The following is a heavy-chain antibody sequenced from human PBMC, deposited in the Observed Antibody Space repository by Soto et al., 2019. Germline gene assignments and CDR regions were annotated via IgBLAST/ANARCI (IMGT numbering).Heavy chain of an antibody. CDR3: AKESLGRHFDFDY. D-gene: IGHD3-10*01. Sequence: GGSQRQCCVAARSVYSDDYMISIHQAPGKGLEWVSGIDESGTNTYYADSVKGRFTISRDNSRNTLYLETNSLRAEDTAVYHCAKESLGRHFDFDYWGQGTLVTVSS. J-gene: IGHJ4*02. CDR1: RSVYSDDY. CDR2: IDESGTNT. V-gene: IGHV3-23*01.